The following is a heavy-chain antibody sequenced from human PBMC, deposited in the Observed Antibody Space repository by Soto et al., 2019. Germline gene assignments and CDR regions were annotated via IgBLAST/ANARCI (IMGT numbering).Heavy chain of an antibody. J-gene: IGHJ6*02. V-gene: IGHV3-33*01. CDR2: IWYDGSNK. Sequence: PGGSLRLSCAASGFTFSSYGMHWVRQAPGKGLEWVAVIWYDGSNKYYADSVKGRFTISRDNSKNTLYLQMNSLRAEDTAVYYCARVLGRLSHLYYYGMDVWGQGTTVTVSS. D-gene: IGHD6-25*01. CDR1: GFTFSSYG. CDR3: ARVLGRLSHLYYYGMDV.